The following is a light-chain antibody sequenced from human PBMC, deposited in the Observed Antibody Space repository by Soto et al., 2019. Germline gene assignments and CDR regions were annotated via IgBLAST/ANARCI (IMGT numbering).Light chain of an antibody. CDR2: DAS. CDR3: QQSYSPPPGT. CDR1: QSISNY. J-gene: IGKJ2*01. V-gene: IGKV1-39*01. Sequence: DVQMTQSPSSLSASVGDRVTITCRASQSISNYLNWYQQKPGKAPNLLIYDASSLQSGVPSRFSGSGSGTDFTLTISSLQPEDFATYYCQQSYSPPPGTFGQGTKREIK.